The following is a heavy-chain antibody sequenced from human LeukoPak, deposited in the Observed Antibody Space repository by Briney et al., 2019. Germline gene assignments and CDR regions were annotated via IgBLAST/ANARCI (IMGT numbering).Heavy chain of an antibody. CDR3: ERGREWLFRRDWFDP. D-gene: IGHD3-3*01. CDR1: GFTFSNAW. V-gene: IGHV3-15*01. CDR2: IKSKTDGCTT. Sequence: GGSLRLSCAASGFTFSNAWMSWVRQAPGKGLEWVGRIKSKTDGCTTDYAAPVKGRFTISRDDSKNTLYLQMNSLKTEDTAVYYCERGREWLFRRDWFDPWGQGTLVTVSS. J-gene: IGHJ5*02.